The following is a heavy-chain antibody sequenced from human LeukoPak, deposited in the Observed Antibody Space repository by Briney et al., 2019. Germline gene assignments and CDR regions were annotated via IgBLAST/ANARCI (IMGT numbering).Heavy chain of an antibody. CDR2: IGNAGTYI. V-gene: IGHV3-21*04. CDR1: GFTFSSYG. D-gene: IGHD5-24*01. J-gene: IGHJ2*01. Sequence: GGSLRLSCAASGFTFSSYGMNWVRQAPGKGLEWVSSIGNAGTYIYYADSVKGRFTISRDNSKNTMYLQMNSLRAEDTAVYYCAKGRDVYNYWYFDLWGRGTLVTVSS. CDR3: AKGRDVYNYWYFDL.